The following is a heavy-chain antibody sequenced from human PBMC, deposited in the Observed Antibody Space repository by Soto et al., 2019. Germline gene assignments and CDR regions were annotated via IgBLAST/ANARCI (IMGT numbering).Heavy chain of an antibody. J-gene: IGHJ4*02. CDR1: GGSLRTSSYY. D-gene: IGHD3-9*01. CDR3: ASLVNGQHEYLDH. Sequence: QLQLQESGPGLVKPSETLSLTCAVSGGSLRTSSYYWAWIRQPPGKGLEWIGTVYYTGRTYFNPSLKSRGTIYIDTTKNHFSLELSSVTAADTAVCYCASLVNGQHEYLDHWGQGALVTVSS. CDR2: VYYTGRT. V-gene: IGHV4-39*02.